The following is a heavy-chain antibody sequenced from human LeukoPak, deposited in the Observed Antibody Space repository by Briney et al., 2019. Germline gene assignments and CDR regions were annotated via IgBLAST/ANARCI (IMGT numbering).Heavy chain of an antibody. J-gene: IGHJ6*03. D-gene: IGHD1-26*01. CDR1: GDSISDGTYY. V-gene: IGHV4-61*02. CDR3: ARDGYSGSYYRLYYFFMDV. CDR2: IYAGGRT. Sequence: ASETLSLTCTVSGDSISDGTYYWSWLRQPAGKGLEWIGRIYAGGRTNYNPSLKSRVTISVDTSKNQFSLRLSSVTAADTAVYYCARDGYSGSYYRLYYFFMDVWGKGTTVTVSS.